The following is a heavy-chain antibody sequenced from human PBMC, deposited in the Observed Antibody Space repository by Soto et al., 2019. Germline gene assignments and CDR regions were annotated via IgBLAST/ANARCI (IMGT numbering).Heavy chain of an antibody. J-gene: IGHJ4*02. CDR1: GGSISSGGYY. CDR2: IYYSGST. D-gene: IGHD5-12*01. CDR3: ARVLERWLTFDY. Sequence: SETLSLTCTVSGGSISSGGYYWSWIRQHPGKGLEWIGYIYYSGSTYYNPSLKSRVTISVDTSKNQFSLKLSSVTAADTAVYYCARVLERWLTFDYWGQGTLVTVSS. V-gene: IGHV4-31*03.